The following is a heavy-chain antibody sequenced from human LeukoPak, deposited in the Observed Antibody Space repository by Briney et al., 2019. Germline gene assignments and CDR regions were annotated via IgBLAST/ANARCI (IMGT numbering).Heavy chain of an antibody. V-gene: IGHV1-2*02. Sequence: ASVKVSCKASGYTFTGYYMHWVRQAPGQGLEWMGWINPNSGGTNYAQKFQGRVTMTRDTSISTAYMELSRLRSDDTAVYYCARDDGTTVTPYYYYYMDVWGKGTTVTVSS. CDR1: GYTFTGYY. D-gene: IGHD4-11*01. CDR3: ARDDGTTVTPYYYYYMDV. CDR2: INPNSGGT. J-gene: IGHJ6*03.